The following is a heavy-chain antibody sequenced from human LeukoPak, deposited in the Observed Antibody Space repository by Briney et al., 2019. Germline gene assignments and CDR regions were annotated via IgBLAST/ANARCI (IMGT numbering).Heavy chain of an antibody. CDR3: AREGAYGDYGYGMDV. Sequence: ASVKVSCKASGGTFSSYAISWVRQAPGQGLEWMGWISAYNADTNFAQKFQGRVTMTIDASTTTAYMELRSLRSDDTAVYYCAREGAYGDYGYGMDVWGQGTTVTVSS. V-gene: IGHV1-18*01. J-gene: IGHJ6*02. D-gene: IGHD4-17*01. CDR2: ISAYNADT. CDR1: GGTFSSYA.